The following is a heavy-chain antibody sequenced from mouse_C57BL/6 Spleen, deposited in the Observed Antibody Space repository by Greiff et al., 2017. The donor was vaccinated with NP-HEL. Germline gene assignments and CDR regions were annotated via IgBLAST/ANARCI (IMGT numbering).Heavy chain of an antibody. CDR3: AREKGLDYYGSSYAWFAY. J-gene: IGHJ3*01. CDR2: IYPGDGDT. Sequence: VQLQQSGPELVKPGASVKISCKASGYAFSSSWMNWVKQRPGKGLEWIGRIYPGDGDTNYNGKFKGKATLTADKSSSTAYMQLSSLTSEDSAVYCWAREKGLDYYGSSYAWFAYWGQGTLVTVSA. V-gene: IGHV1-82*01. CDR1: GYAFSSSW. D-gene: IGHD1-1*01.